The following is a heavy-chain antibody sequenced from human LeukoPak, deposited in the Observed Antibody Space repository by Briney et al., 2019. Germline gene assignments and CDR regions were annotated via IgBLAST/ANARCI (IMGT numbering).Heavy chain of an antibody. CDR3: ARGRERPTGGYNWFDP. CDR2: MNPNSGNT. D-gene: IGHD1-14*01. V-gene: IGHV1-8*01. J-gene: IGHJ5*02. Sequence: ASVKVSCKASGYTFTSYDINWVRQATGQGLEWTGWMNPNSGNTGYAQKFQGRVTMTRNTSISTAYMELSSLRSEDTAVYYCARGRERPTGGYNWFDPWGQGTLVTVSS. CDR1: GYTFTSYD.